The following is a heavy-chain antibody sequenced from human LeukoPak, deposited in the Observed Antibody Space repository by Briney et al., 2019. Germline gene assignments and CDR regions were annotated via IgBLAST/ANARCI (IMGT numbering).Heavy chain of an antibody. CDR1: GFTFSSYG. CDR2: ISSDGNTR. Sequence: GGSLRLSCAASGFTFSSYGMHWGRQSPGKGLEWVAVISSDGNTRYYADTVQGRFTISRDNSKNTLDLQMNSLRAEDTAVYYCAGKVASGYWGQGTLVTVSS. D-gene: IGHD5-12*01. CDR3: AGKVASGY. J-gene: IGHJ4*02. V-gene: IGHV3-30*12.